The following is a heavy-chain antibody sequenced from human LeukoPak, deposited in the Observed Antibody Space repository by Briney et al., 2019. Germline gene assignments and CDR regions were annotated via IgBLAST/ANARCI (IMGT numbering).Heavy chain of an antibody. CDR3: ARSRGRKVTPFDY. V-gene: IGHV4-4*09. CDR2: IYTSGSN. Sequence: SETLSLTCTVSGGSISTYYWSWIRQPPGKGLEWIGYIYTSGSNDYNPSLKRRVTISLDTSNNQFSLNLNSVTAADTAVYYCARSRGRKVTPFDYWGQGILVTVSS. D-gene: IGHD3-10*01. CDR1: GGSISTYY. J-gene: IGHJ4*02.